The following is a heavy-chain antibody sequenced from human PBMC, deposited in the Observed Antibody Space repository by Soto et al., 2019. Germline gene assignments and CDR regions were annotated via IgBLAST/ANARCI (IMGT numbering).Heavy chain of an antibody. CDR3: ARGNYDILTGYYPHYFDY. J-gene: IGHJ4*02. Sequence: GGSLRLSCAASGFTFSSYSMNWVRQAPGKGLEWVSYISSSSSTIYYADSVKGRFTISRDNAKNSLYLQMNSLRAEDTAVYYCARGNYDILTGYYPHYFDYWGQGTLVTVSS. V-gene: IGHV3-48*01. CDR1: GFTFSSYS. CDR2: ISSSSSTI. D-gene: IGHD3-9*01.